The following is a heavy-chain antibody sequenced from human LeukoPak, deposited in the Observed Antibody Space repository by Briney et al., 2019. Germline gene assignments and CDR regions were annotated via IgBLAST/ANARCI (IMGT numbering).Heavy chain of an antibody. Sequence: GESLKISCQVSGYSFSSYWIAWVRQMPGKGLEWMGIIYPGDSNTRYSPSFQGQVTISADKSISTAYLQWSSLKASDTAMYYCARHTTTRSLDPWGQGTLVTVSS. V-gene: IGHV5-51*01. D-gene: IGHD1-14*01. CDR3: ARHTTTRSLDP. CDR2: IYPGDSNT. J-gene: IGHJ5*02. CDR1: GYSFSSYW.